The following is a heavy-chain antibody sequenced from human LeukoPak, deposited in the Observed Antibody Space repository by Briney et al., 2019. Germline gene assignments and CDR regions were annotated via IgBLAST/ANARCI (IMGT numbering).Heavy chain of an antibody. CDR1: GFTLDDYS. V-gene: IGHV3-9*03. Sequence: GGCLRLSCAAAGFTLDDYSMHWVRQAPGKGLEWVSGISWNSGRIGYAESVKGRVTISRDKAKNSLYLQMNSLRAEDMALYYCAKDETPESSGYMDVWGKGTTVTVSS. CDR2: ISWNSGRI. CDR3: AKDETPESSGYMDV. J-gene: IGHJ6*03. D-gene: IGHD3-10*01.